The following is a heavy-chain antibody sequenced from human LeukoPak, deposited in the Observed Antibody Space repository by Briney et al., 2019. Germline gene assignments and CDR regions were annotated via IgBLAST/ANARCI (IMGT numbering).Heavy chain of an antibody. J-gene: IGHJ3*02. D-gene: IGHD3-10*01. CDR1: GFTVSSNY. Sequence: GGSLRLSCAVSGFTVSSNYMSWVREAPGKGLEWVSVIYSGGSTYYADSVKGRFTISRDNSKNTLYLQMNSLRAEDTAVYYCASTPMVRGYAFDIWGQGTMVAVSS. CDR3: ASTPMVRGYAFDI. CDR2: IYSGGST. V-gene: IGHV3-53*01.